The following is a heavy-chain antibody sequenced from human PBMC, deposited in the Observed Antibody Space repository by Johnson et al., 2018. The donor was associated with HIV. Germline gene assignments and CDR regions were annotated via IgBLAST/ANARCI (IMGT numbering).Heavy chain of an antibody. J-gene: IGHJ3*02. CDR3: ARDGMAATKANI. V-gene: IGHV3-30*14. D-gene: IGHD1-14*01. Sequence: QVQLVESGGGVVQPGRSLRLSCAASGFTFKSYTVHWVRQAPGKGLEWVAVISYDGSDKYYADSVKGRFTISRDNSKNTLYLQMNSLRAEDTAVYYCARDGMAATKANIWGQGTMVTVSS. CDR1: GFTFKSYT. CDR2: ISYDGSDK.